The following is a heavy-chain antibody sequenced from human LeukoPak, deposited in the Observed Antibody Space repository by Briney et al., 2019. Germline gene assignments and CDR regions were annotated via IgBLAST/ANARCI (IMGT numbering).Heavy chain of an antibody. CDR1: GYTFTSYY. Sequence: ASVKVSCKASGYTFTSYYMHWVRQATGQGLEWMGWMNPNSGNTGYAQKFQGRVTMTRNTSISTAYMELSSLRSEDTAVYYCARDQGITIFGGINYYYYGMDVWGQGTTVTVSS. D-gene: IGHD3-3*01. CDR2: MNPNSGNT. CDR3: ARDQGITIFGGINYYYYGMDV. J-gene: IGHJ6*02. V-gene: IGHV1-8*02.